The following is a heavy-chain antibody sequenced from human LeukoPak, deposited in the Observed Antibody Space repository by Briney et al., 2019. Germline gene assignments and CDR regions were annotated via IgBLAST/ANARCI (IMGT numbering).Heavy chain of an antibody. V-gene: IGHV3-48*01. J-gene: IGHJ4*02. Sequence: GGSLRLSCAASGFTFSNYNMNWVRQAPGKVLEWISYIGIRSSTIYYADSVKGRFTISRDNSKNTLYLQMNSLRAEDTAVYYCAKDQGISGSYAFDYWGQGTLVTVSS. CDR3: AKDQGISGSYAFDY. D-gene: IGHD1-26*01. CDR1: GFTFSNYN. CDR2: IGIRSSTI.